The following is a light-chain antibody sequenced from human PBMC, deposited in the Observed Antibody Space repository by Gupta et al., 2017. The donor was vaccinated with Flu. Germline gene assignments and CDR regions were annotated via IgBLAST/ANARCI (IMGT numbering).Light chain of an antibody. CDR3: QQSDSTPRT. V-gene: IGKV1-39*01. Sequence: GDRVSISCRASQSINSYLNWYQQRPGKAPTLLIYATSNLQSGVPSRFSGSGSGTDFTLTISSLQPEDFATYYCQQSDSTPRTFGEGTKVEIK. CDR1: QSINSY. CDR2: ATS. J-gene: IGKJ1*01.